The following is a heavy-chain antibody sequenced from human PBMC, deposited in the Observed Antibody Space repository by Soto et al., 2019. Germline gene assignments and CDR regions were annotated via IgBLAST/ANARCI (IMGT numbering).Heavy chain of an antibody. CDR1: GYSFTSYW. D-gene: IGHD2-2*01. CDR2: IYPGDSDT. J-gene: IGHJ6*02. CDR3: ARRRYCSSTSCFSYPYYYYYYGMDV. Sequence: GESLKISCKGSGYSFTSYWIGWVRQMPGKGLEWMGIIYPGDSDTRYSPSFQGQVTISADKSISTAYLQWSSLKASDTAMYYCARRRYCSSTSCFSYPYYYYYYGMDVWGQGTTVTVSS. V-gene: IGHV5-51*01.